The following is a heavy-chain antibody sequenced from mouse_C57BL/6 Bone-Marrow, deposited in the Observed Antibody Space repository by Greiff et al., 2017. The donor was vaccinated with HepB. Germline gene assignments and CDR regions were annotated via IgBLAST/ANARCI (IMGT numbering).Heavy chain of an antibody. Sequence: EVKLVESGGDLVKPGGSLKLSCAASGFTFSSYGMSWVRQTPDKRLEWVATISSGGSYTYYPDSVKGRFTISRDNAKNTLYLQMSSLKSEDTAMYYCARRGYGSSWFDYWGQGTTLTVSS. J-gene: IGHJ2*01. CDR2: ISSGGSYT. D-gene: IGHD1-1*01. CDR1: GFTFSSYG. CDR3: ARRGYGSSWFDY. V-gene: IGHV5-6*02.